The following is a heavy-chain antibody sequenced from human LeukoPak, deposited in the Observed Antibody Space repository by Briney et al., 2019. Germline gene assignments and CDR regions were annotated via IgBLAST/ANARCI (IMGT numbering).Heavy chain of an antibody. CDR3: ARVSPPDIVVVPAANDAFDI. V-gene: IGHV4-39*01. D-gene: IGHD2-2*01. CDR1: GGSISSSSYY. CDR2: IYYSGST. Sequence: SETLSLTCTVSGGSISSSSYYWGWIRQPPGKGLEWIGSIYYSGSTYYNPSLKSRVTISVDTSKNQFSLKLSSVTAADTAVYYCARVSPPDIVVVPAANDAFDIWGQGTMVTVSS. J-gene: IGHJ3*02.